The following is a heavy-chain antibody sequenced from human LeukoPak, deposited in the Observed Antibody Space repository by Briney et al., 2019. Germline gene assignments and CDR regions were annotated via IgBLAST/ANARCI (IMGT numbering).Heavy chain of an antibody. CDR1: GDIFTRHY. CDR2: INPTGDTT. CDR3: ATGVHGIAAAGDYYFDY. D-gene: IGHD6-13*01. V-gene: IGHV1-46*01. J-gene: IGHJ4*02. Sequence: ASVKVSCKASGDIFTRHYMHWVRQAPGQGLEWMGIINPTGDTTRYAQKFQGRVTMTWDMSTSTDYMELSSLTAEDTAVYYCATGVHGIAAAGDYYFDYWGQGTLVTVSS.